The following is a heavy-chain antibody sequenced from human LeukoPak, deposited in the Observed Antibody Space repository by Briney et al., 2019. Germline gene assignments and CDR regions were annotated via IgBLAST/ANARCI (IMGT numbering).Heavy chain of an antibody. D-gene: IGHD3-10*01. J-gene: IGHJ3*02. Sequence: GGSLRLSCAAPGFTFSSYWMHWVRQAPGKGLEWVSSISYTSSYIYYADSVKGRFTISRDDAKNSLYLQMNSLRAEDTAVYYCARHNDGFRFASDIWGQGTMVTVSS. V-gene: IGHV3-21*01. CDR2: ISYTSSYI. CDR1: GFTFSSYW. CDR3: ARHNDGFRFASDI.